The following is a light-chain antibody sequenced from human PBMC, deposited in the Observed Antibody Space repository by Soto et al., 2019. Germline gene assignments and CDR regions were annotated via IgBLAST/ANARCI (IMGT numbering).Light chain of an antibody. Sequence: DIQLTQSPYTLSASVGDRVTLTCLASQSISSWLAWYQQKPGKAPKLLIYKASSLESGVPSRFSGSGSGTEFTLTISSLQPDDFATYYCQQYNSYLWTFGQGTKVDIK. CDR3: QQYNSYLWT. V-gene: IGKV1-5*03. CDR1: QSISSW. J-gene: IGKJ1*01. CDR2: KAS.